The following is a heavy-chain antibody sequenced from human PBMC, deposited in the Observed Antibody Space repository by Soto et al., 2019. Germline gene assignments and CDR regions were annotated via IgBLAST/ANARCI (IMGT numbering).Heavy chain of an antibody. D-gene: IGHD3-22*01. V-gene: IGHV1-24*01. CDR1: GYTLTEFS. Sequence: ASVKVSCKVSGYTLTEFSMHWVRQAPGKGLEWMGGSDPEDGETIYAQKFQGRVTMTEDTSTDTAYMELSSLRSEDTAVYYCATSSFDSSVPESHDAFDIWGQGTMVSVS. CDR3: ATSSFDSSVPESHDAFDI. J-gene: IGHJ3*02. CDR2: SDPEDGET.